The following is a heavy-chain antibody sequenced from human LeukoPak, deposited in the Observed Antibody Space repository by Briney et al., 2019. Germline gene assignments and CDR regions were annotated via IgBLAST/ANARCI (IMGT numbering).Heavy chain of an antibody. Sequence: ASVKVSCKASGGTFSSYAISWVRQASGQGLEWMGRIIPILGIANYAQKFQGRVTITADKSTSTAYMELSSLRSEDTAVYYCTRETSSRYFDYWGQGTLVTVSS. CDR2: IIPILGIA. CDR3: TRETSSRYFDY. V-gene: IGHV1-69*04. CDR1: GGTFSSYA. J-gene: IGHJ4*02.